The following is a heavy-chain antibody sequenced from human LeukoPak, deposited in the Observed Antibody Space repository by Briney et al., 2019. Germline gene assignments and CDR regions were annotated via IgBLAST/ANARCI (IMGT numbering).Heavy chain of an antibody. CDR2: IYYSGST. D-gene: IGHD2-8*01. Sequence: PSETLSLTCSVSGGSISSYYWSWIRQPPGKGLEWIGYIYYSGSTNYNPSLKSRVTISEDTSKDQFSLKLSSVTAADTAVYYCARDRDCTNGVCYGDYYYMDVWGKGTTVTVSS. V-gene: IGHV4-59*01. CDR1: GGSISSYY. CDR3: ARDRDCTNGVCYGDYYYMDV. J-gene: IGHJ6*03.